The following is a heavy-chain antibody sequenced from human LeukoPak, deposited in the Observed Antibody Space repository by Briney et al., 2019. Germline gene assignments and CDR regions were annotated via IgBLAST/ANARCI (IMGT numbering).Heavy chain of an antibody. CDR2: ISGSGGST. Sequence: QSGGSLRLSCAASGFTFSSYAMSWVRQAPGKGLEWVSAISGSGGSTYYADSVKGRFTISRDNSKNTLYLQMNSLRAEDTAVYYCAKEEKLLWFGGNWFDPWGQGTLVTVSS. V-gene: IGHV3-23*01. J-gene: IGHJ5*02. D-gene: IGHD3-10*01. CDR1: GFTFSSYA. CDR3: AKEEKLLWFGGNWFDP.